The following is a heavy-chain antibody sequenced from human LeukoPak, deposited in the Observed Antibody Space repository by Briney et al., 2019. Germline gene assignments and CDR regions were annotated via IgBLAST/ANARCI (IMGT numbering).Heavy chain of an antibody. CDR1: GFTFSSYA. CDR2: ISGSGGST. Sequence: GGSLRLSXAASGFTFSSYAMSWVRQAPGKGLEWVSAISGSGGSTYSADSVKGRFTISRDNSKNTLYLQMNSLTAEDTAVYYCAKDLYSSGWYYFDYWGQGTLVTVSS. D-gene: IGHD6-19*01. CDR3: AKDLYSSGWYYFDY. V-gene: IGHV3-23*01. J-gene: IGHJ4*02.